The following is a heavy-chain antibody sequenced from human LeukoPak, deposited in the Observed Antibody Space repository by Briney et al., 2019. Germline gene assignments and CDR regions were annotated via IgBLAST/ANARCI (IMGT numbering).Heavy chain of an antibody. J-gene: IGHJ4*02. CDR3: ARVGGSGSYTSHYFDY. CDR2: IIPIFTTA. V-gene: IGHV1-69*13. D-gene: IGHD3-10*01. Sequence: GASVKVSCKASGCTFSIYAISWVRQAPGQGLEWMGGIIPIFTTANHAQKFQGRVTITAAASTSTAYMELSSLRSEDTAVYYCARVGGSGSYTSHYFDYWGQGTLVTVSS. CDR1: GCTFSIYA.